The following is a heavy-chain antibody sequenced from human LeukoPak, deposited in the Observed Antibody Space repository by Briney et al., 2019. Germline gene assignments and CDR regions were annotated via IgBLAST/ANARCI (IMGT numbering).Heavy chain of an antibody. Sequence: GGSLRLSCAASGFTFSDYYMSWLRQAPGKGLEGVSYISSSGSTIYYADSVKGRFTISRDNAKNSLYLQMNSLRAEDTAVYYCARDIGWELLFFDYWGQGTLVTVSS. J-gene: IGHJ4*02. CDR3: ARDIGWELLFFDY. CDR2: ISSSGSTI. CDR1: GFTFSDYY. D-gene: IGHD1-26*01. V-gene: IGHV3-11*01.